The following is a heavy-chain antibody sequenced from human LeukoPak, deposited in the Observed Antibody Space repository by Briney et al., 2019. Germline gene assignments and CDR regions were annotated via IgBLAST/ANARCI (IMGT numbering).Heavy chain of an antibody. V-gene: IGHV4-59*08. CDR1: GHSISSYY. CDR3: ARHVTISGPYDASDI. CDR2: IYYSGGT. J-gene: IGHJ3*02. Sequence: SETLSLTCTVSGHSISSYYWSWIRQPPGKGLEWIRYIYYSGGTDYNPSLKSRLTISVDRSKNQFSLKLRSVTAADTAVYYGARHVTISGPYDASDIWGQGTMVTVSP. D-gene: IGHD5-24*01.